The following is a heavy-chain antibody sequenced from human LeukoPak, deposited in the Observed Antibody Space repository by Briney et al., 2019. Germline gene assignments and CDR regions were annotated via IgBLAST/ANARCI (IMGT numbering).Heavy chain of an antibody. Sequence: GGSLRLSCAVSGFTFTNYAMNWVRQAPGKGLEWVSGISGGGGSTYYADSVKGRFSISSDNSKNTLSLQMNGLRAEDTAVYYCAKDRHYDWLLSRRGFFEYWGQGTLLTVSS. V-gene: IGHV3-23*01. D-gene: IGHD3-9*01. CDR1: GFTFTNYA. CDR2: ISGGGGST. J-gene: IGHJ4*02. CDR3: AKDRHYDWLLSRRGFFEY.